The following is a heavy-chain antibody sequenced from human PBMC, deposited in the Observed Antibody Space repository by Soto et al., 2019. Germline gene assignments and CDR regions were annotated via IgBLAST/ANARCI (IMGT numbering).Heavy chain of an antibody. Sequence: SVKVSCKASGGTFSSYEISWVRQAPGQGLEWMGGIIPIFGTANYAQKFQSRVAITADESTSTADMELSSLRSEDTAVYYCAREGYAVGATAEAYYFDYWGQGTLVTVSS. CDR1: GGTFSSYE. CDR3: AREGYAVGATAEAYYFDY. D-gene: IGHD1-26*01. J-gene: IGHJ4*02. CDR2: IIPIFGTA. V-gene: IGHV1-69*13.